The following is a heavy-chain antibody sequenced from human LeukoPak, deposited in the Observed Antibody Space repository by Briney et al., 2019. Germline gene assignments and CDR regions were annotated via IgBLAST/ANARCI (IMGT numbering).Heavy chain of an antibody. CDR3: ARGREKQQLYFDY. CDR2: IIPIFGTA. J-gene: IGHJ4*02. Sequence: ASVKVSCKASGGTFSSYAISWVRQAPGQGLEWMGGIIPIFGTANYAQKFQGRVTITADESTSTAYMELSSLRSEDTAVYYCARGREKQQLYFDYWGQGTLVTVSS. CDR1: GGTFSSYA. D-gene: IGHD6-13*01. V-gene: IGHV1-69*13.